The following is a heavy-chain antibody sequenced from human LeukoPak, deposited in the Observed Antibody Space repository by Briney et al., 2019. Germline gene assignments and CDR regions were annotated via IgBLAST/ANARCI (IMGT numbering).Heavy chain of an antibody. Sequence: PGGSLRLSCAVSGFTFSSYSMNWVRQAPGKGLEWLSYISSSSSTIYYADSVKGRFTISRDNAKNSLYLQTNSLRAEDTAVYHCASHWGCDYWGQGTLVTVSS. V-gene: IGHV3-48*01. CDR3: ASHWGCDY. CDR2: ISSSSSTI. CDR1: GFTFSSYS. D-gene: IGHD7-27*01. J-gene: IGHJ4*02.